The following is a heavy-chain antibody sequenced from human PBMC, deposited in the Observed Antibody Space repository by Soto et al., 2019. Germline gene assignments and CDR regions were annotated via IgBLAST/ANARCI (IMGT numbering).Heavy chain of an antibody. Sequence: PSETLSLTCNFSVDSITTSGYYCDWIRQPPWKGLEWIGSIYSSGRSYYNPSLSSRVTISLDTAKNQIYLKVNSVTAADTAVHYCVRHATHHTASSYSAIDVWGQVTLATVSS. V-gene: IGHV4-39*01. CDR3: VRHATHHTASSYSAIDV. J-gene: IGHJ6*01. D-gene: IGHD2-21*02. CDR1: VDSITTSGYY. CDR2: IYSSGRS.